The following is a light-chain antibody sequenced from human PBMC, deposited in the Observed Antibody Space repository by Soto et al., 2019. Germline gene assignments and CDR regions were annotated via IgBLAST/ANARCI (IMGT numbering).Light chain of an antibody. J-gene: IGLJ2*01. V-gene: IGLV2-14*03. CDR3: SSYTSSTTVI. CDR1: SSDVGGYNY. Sequence: QSVLTQPASVSGFPGQSITISCTGTSSDVGGYNYVSWHQQHPGKAPKLMIYDVSNRPSGVSNRFSGSKSGNTASLTISGLQAEDEADYYCSSYTSSTTVIFGGGTK. CDR2: DVS.